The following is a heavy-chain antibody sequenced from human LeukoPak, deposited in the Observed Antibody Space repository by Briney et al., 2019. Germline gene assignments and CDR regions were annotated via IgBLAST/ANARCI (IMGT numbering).Heavy chain of an antibody. J-gene: IGHJ4*02. CDR3: ASEGLMFGVVSYYFAY. CDR1: GYTFTGYY. Sequence: GASVKLSCKVSGYTFTGYYMHWVRQAPGQGLEGMGWINPNSGGTNYAQKFQGRVTMTRDTSISTPYMELSRLRSDDAAVFCCASEGLMFGVVSYYFAYWGEGTLVTVSS. CDR2: INPNSGGT. D-gene: IGHD3-3*02. V-gene: IGHV1-2*02.